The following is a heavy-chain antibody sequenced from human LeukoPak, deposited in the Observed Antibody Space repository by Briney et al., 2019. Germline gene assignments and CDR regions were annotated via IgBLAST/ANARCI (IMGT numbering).Heavy chain of an antibody. D-gene: IGHD3-16*01. CDR3: AKDPTSKPYYFDY. V-gene: IGHV3-9*01. J-gene: IGHJ4*02. Sequence: GGSLRLSCEASGFTFDDYAMHWVRHAPGKGLEWVSGINSNSDIITYADSVKGRFTISRDNAKNSLYLQMNSLRAEDTALYYCAKDPTSKPYYFDYWGQGTLVTVSS. CDR2: INSNSDII. CDR1: GFTFDDYA.